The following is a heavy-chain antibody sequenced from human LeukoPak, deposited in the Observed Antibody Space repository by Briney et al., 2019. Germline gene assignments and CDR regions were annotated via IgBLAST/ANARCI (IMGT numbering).Heavy chain of an antibody. D-gene: IGHD5-18*01. CDR2: ISTYNGNT. Sequence: GASVKVSCKASGYTFTSYGISWVRQAPGQGLEWMGWISTYNGNTNYAQKLQGRVTMTTDTSTSTAYMELRSLRSDDTAVYYCARIISGYSYVNWFDPWGQGTLVTVSS. CDR3: ARIISGYSYVNWFDP. V-gene: IGHV1-18*01. CDR1: GYTFTSYG. J-gene: IGHJ5*02.